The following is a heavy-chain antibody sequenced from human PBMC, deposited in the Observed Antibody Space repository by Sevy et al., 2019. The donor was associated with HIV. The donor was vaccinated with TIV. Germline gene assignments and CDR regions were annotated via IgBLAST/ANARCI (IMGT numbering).Heavy chain of an antibody. J-gene: IGHJ4*02. CDR1: GFSFNNHW. D-gene: IGHD3-9*01. Sequence: GGSLRLSCAASGFSFNNHWMGWVRQAPEKGLEWVANIKHDGSEKYYADSLEGRFAVSRDNAKNSLFLQINSLRVEDTAVYFCARLPTGLQSFNYLLSTYFDSWGQGTLVTVSS. CDR3: ARLPTGLQSFNYLLSTYFDS. V-gene: IGHV3-7*01. CDR2: IKHDGSEK.